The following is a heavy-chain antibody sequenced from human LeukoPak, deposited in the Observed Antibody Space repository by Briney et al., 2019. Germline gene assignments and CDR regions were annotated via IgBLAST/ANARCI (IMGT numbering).Heavy chain of an antibody. J-gene: IGHJ4*02. CDR2: IYYSGST. D-gene: IGHD4-17*01. CDR1: GGSISSYY. Sequence: SETLSLTCTVSGGSISSYYWNWIRQPPGKGLEWIGYIYYSGSTNYNPSLKSRVTISVDTSKNQFSLKLSSVTAADTAVYYCARDTTVTLLGYWGQGTLVTVSS. V-gene: IGHV4-59*01. CDR3: ARDTTVTLLGY.